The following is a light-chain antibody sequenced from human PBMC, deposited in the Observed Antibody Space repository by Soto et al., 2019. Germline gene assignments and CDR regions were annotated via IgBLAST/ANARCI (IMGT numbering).Light chain of an antibody. J-gene: IGLJ1*01. CDR2: DDS. Sequence: SNELTQPPSLSVAPGQTARITCGGHNIGSKAVHWYRQQPGQAPVLVVHDDSDRPSGIPERFSGSNSGNTATLTISRVEAGDEADYYCQVWDSSSDLYVFGIGTKVTVL. CDR1: NIGSKA. V-gene: IGLV3-21*02. CDR3: QVWDSSSDLYV.